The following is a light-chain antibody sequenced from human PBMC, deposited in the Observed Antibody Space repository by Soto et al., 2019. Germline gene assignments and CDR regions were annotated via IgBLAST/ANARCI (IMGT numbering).Light chain of an antibody. V-gene: IGLV3-1*01. J-gene: IGLJ2*01. CDR1: KLGDKY. CDR3: QAWDRSTVV. Sequence: SYELTQPPSVSVSPGQTASITCSGDKLGDKYACWYQQKPGQSPVLVIYQDSKRPSGIPERFSCSNSGNTATLTISGTQAMDEADYYCQAWDRSTVVFGGGTKLTVL. CDR2: QDS.